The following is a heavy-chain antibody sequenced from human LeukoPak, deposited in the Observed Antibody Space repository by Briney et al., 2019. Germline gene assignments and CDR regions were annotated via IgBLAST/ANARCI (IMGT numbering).Heavy chain of an antibody. CDR2: INPSGGST. Sequence: ASVKVSCKASGYTFTSYYMHWVRQAPGQGLEWMGIINPSGGSTSYAQKFQGRVTMTRDTSTSTVYMELSSLRSEDTAVYYCARMGSSTLSPYYFDYWGQGTLVTVSS. V-gene: IGHV1-46*01. J-gene: IGHJ4*02. D-gene: IGHD2-2*01. CDR1: GYTFTSYY. CDR3: ARMGSSTLSPYYFDY.